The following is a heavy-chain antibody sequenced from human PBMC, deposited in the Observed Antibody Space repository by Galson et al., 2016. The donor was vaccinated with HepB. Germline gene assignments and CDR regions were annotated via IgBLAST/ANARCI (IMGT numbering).Heavy chain of an antibody. CDR1: GYTFTAYP. J-gene: IGHJ6*02. CDR2: IIPGNGNT. V-gene: IGHV1-3*01. D-gene: IGHD2-2*01. CDR3: ARASNYCSSPNCPPLSMDV. Sequence: QSGAEVKKPGASVKVSCKASGYTFTAYPMHWVRQAPGQRFEWMGWIIPGNGNTKYSQNFQGRITITRDTSASTGYMELSSLGSEDTAVYYCARASNYCSSPNCPPLSMDVWGHGTTVTVSS.